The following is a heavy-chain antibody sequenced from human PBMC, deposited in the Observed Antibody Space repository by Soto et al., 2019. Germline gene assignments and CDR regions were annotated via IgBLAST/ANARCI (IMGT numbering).Heavy chain of an antibody. CDR1: GGSISSYY. D-gene: IGHD6-13*01. CDR2: IYYSGST. CDR3: ARSGKAAAGIDY. V-gene: IGHV4-59*01. J-gene: IGHJ4*02. Sequence: PSETLSLTCTVSGGSISSYYWSWIRQPPGKGLEWIGYIYYSGSTKYNPSLKSRVTISVDTSKNQFSLKLSSVTAADTAVSYCARSGKAAAGIDYWGQGTLVTVSS.